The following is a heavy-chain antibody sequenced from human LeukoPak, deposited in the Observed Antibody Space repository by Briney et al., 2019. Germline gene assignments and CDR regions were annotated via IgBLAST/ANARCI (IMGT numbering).Heavy chain of an antibody. CDR2: ISTSGST. Sequence: SETLSLTCAVSAASISNYYWSWIRQAPGKGLEWIGYISTSGSTNYNPSLKSRVSISLDTSKNRFSLNLNFVTAADTAVYYCASPRSGYRHTFDYWGQGALVTVSS. J-gene: IGHJ4*02. V-gene: IGHV4-4*09. CDR1: AASISNYY. D-gene: IGHD3-22*01. CDR3: ASPRSGYRHTFDY.